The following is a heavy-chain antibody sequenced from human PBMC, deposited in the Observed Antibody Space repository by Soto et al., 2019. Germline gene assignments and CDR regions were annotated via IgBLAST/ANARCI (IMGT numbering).Heavy chain of an antibody. CDR2: LSYTGRT. D-gene: IGHD3-10*01. V-gene: IGHV4-39*01. CDR3: ASHLLVRGVIEWFDS. CDR1: GDSIWTSPYF. J-gene: IGHJ5*01. Sequence: PWDTLSPTGSVSGDSIWTSPYFWGWIRQPPGRGLEGLGILSYTGRTYYSPSLRSRVTISEDTSKNKFSLKLTSVTAADTAVYYCASHLLVRGVIEWFDSWGQGTLVTVSS.